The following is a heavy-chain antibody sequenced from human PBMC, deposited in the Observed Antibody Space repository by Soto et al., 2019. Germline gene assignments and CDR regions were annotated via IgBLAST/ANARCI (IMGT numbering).Heavy chain of an antibody. V-gene: IGHV5-51*01. Sequence: PGESLKISCKGSGYSFTTYWIDWVRQMPGKGLEWMGTIYPGDSDTRYSPSFQGQVTISADKSISTAYLQWSSLKASDTAMYYCVRLGYCSGGYCYGDSWGQGTLVTVSS. J-gene: IGHJ4*02. D-gene: IGHD2-15*01. CDR2: IYPGDSDT. CDR1: GYSFTTYW. CDR3: VRLGYCSGGYCYGDS.